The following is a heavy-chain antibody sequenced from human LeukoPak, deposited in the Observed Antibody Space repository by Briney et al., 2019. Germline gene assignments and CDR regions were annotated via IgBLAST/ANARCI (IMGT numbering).Heavy chain of an antibody. Sequence: GGSLRLSCAASGFTFSSAWMSWVRQAPGQGLEWVGRIKRKTDGGTTDYAAPVKGRFTISRDDSENTLYVQMNSLKTEDTAVYYCTTVGSSGCDNWGQGTLVTVSS. CDR3: TTVGSSGCDN. CDR1: GFTFSSAW. V-gene: IGHV3-15*01. J-gene: IGHJ4*02. CDR2: IKRKTDGGTT. D-gene: IGHD6-19*01.